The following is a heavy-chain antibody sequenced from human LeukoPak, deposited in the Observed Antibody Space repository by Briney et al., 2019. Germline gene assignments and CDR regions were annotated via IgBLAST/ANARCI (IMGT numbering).Heavy chain of an antibody. CDR3: ARGNDYGAYVDAFDI. J-gene: IGHJ3*02. Sequence: PGGSLRLSCAASGFTFSSYDMHWVRQATGKGLEWVSGIGTAGDTYYPGSVKGRFTISRENAKNSLYLQMNSLRAGDTAVYYCARGNDYGAYVDAFDIWGQGTMVTVSS. CDR2: IGTAGDT. V-gene: IGHV3-13*01. CDR1: GFTFSSYD. D-gene: IGHD4-17*01.